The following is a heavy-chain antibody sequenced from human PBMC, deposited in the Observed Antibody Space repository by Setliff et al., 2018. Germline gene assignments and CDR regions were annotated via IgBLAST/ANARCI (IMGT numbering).Heavy chain of an antibody. V-gene: IGHV1-8*01. J-gene: IGHJ4*02. CDR2: MNPNSGNT. D-gene: IGHD3-9*01. Sequence: ASVKVSCKASGYTFTSYDINWVRQATGQGLEWMGWMNPNSGNTGYAQKFQGRVTMTRNTSISTAYMELGSLRSEDTAVYYCARTFRPSSLLYYDILTGYLTGEPLDYWGQGTLVTVSS. CDR1: GYTFTSYD. CDR3: ARTFRPSSLLYYDILTGYLTGEPLDY.